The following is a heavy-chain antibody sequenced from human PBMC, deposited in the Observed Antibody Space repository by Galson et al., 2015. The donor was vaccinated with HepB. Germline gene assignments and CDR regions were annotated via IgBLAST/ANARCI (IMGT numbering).Heavy chain of an antibody. D-gene: IGHD4-17*01. V-gene: IGHV3-53*01. Sequence: SLRLSCAAYGFTVSSNYMSWARQAPGKGLEWVSVIYSGGSTYYADSVKGRFTISRDNSKNTLYLQMNSLRAEDTAVYYCARQAYGDYVGWFDPWGQGTLVTVSS. CDR2: IYSGGST. CDR1: GFTVSSNY. J-gene: IGHJ5*02. CDR3: ARQAYGDYVGWFDP.